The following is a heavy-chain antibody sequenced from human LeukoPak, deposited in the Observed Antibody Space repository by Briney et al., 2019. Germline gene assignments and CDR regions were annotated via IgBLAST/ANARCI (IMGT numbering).Heavy chain of an antibody. CDR1: GYTFTSDY. CDR3: ARRGTVAGFDY. CDR2: INPSGGTT. V-gene: IGHV1-46*01. Sequence: ASVKVSCKASGYTFTSDYIYWVRQAPGQGLEWMGRINPSGGTTSYAQKFQGRVTMTRDTSTSTVCMELSSLRSEDTAVYYCARRGTVAGFDYWGQGTLVTVSS. D-gene: IGHD6-19*01. J-gene: IGHJ4*02.